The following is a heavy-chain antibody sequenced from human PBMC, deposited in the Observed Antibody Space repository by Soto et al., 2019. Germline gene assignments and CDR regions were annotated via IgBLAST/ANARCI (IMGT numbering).Heavy chain of an antibody. CDR2: ISAYNGNT. CDR1: GYTFTSYG. D-gene: IGHD3-3*01. CDR3: ARVGAELYYDFWSGYSPYYFDY. Sequence: GASVKVSCKASGYTFTSYGISWVRQAPGQGLEWMGWISAYNGNTNYAQKLQGRVTMTTDTSTSTAYMELRSLRSDDTAVYYCARVGAELYYDFWSGYSPYYFDYWGQGTLVTVSS. V-gene: IGHV1-18*01. J-gene: IGHJ4*02.